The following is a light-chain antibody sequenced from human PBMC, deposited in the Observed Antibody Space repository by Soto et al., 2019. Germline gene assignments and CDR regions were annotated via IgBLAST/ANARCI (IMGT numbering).Light chain of an antibody. CDR3: QQYNHWRT. CDR1: QSIDSD. J-gene: IGKJ1*01. CDR2: GAS. Sequence: EIMMTQTPANVSVFPGERATLSCRASQSIDSDLAWYQQKPGQVPRLLIYGASTRATGIPARFSVSGSGTESTLTISSLQSDDFAVYHGQQYNHWRTGGQGTKVESK. V-gene: IGKV3-15*01.